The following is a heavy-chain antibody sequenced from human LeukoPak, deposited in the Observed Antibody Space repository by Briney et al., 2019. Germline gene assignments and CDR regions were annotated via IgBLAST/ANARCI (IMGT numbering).Heavy chain of an antibody. CDR2: INPNSGGT. CDR3: ARDRYGSGKAGFQH. Sequence: ASVKVSCKASGYTFTGYYMHWVRQAPGQGLEWMGWINPNSGGTNYAQEFQGRVTMTRDTSISTAYMELSRLRSDDTAVYYCARDRYGSGKAGFQHWGQGTLVTVSS. D-gene: IGHD3-10*01. J-gene: IGHJ1*01. V-gene: IGHV1-2*02. CDR1: GYTFTGYY.